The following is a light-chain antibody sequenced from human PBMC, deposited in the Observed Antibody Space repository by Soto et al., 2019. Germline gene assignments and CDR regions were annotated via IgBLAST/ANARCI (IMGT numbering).Light chain of an antibody. V-gene: IGKV3-20*01. J-gene: IGKJ5*01. CDR3: QQYGSSPVIT. CDR2: DAS. Sequence: EIVLTQSPGTLSLSPGERATLSCRASQSVSSSYLAWYQQKPGQAPRLLIYDASSRATGIPDRFSGSGSGTDFTLTISRLEPEDFAVYYCQQYGSSPVITFGQGTRLEIK. CDR1: QSVSSSY.